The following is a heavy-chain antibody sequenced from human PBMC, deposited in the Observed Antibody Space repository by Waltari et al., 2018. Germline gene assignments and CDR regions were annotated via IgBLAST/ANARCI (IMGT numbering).Heavy chain of an antibody. CDR3: ARVITMVRGVIKIGSWFDP. CDR1: GGSISSGGYY. J-gene: IGHJ5*02. CDR2: IYHSGST. Sequence: QVQLQESGPGLVKPSQTLSLTCTVSGGSISSGGYYWSWIRQHPGKGLEWIGYIYHSGSTYYNPSLKSRVTMAVDRSKNQFSLKLSSVTAADTAVYYCARVITMVRGVIKIGSWFDPWGQGTLVTVSS. V-gene: IGHV4-31*03. D-gene: IGHD3-10*01.